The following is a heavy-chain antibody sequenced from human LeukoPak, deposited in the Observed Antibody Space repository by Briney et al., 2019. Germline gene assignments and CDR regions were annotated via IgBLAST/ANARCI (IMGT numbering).Heavy chain of an antibody. V-gene: IGHV4-59*01. CDR3: ARDSLVTGTYYYYYGMDV. CDR2: IYYSGST. D-gene: IGHD2-21*02. Sequence: SETLSLTCTVSGGSLSSYYWSWIRQPPGKGLEWIGYIYYSGSTNYNPSLKSRVTISVDTSKNQFSLKLSSVTAADTAVYYCARDSLVTGTYYYYYGMDVWGQGTTVTVSS. J-gene: IGHJ6*02. CDR1: GGSLSSYY.